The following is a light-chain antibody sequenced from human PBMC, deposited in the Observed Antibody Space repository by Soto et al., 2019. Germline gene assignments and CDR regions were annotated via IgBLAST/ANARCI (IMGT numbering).Light chain of an antibody. CDR3: LQDYTYPLT. J-gene: IGKJ4*01. Sequence: AIQMTQSPSSLSASVGDRVTITCRASQDIRHDLAWYQQRPGKAPKLLIYVASTLQSGVPSRFSGGGSGTDFTLTISSLQPEDFATYYCLQDYTYPLTFGEGTRVEMK. V-gene: IGKV1-6*01. CDR1: QDIRHD. CDR2: VAS.